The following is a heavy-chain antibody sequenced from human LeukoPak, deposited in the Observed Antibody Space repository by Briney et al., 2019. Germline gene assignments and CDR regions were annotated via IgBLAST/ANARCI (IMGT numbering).Heavy chain of an antibody. V-gene: IGHV1-69*13. CDR1: GGTFSTHA. D-gene: IGHD3-10*01. Sequence: GASVKVSCKASGGTFSTHAIAWVRQAPGQGLERMGGVVPLFGKVDYVQKFQGRVTISADESTSTAHMELRSLRFEDTAVYYCARTPLDFYGSGSYYIRHFDDWGQGTLVTVST. CDR2: VVPLFGKV. CDR3: ARTPLDFYGSGSYYIRHFDD. J-gene: IGHJ4*02.